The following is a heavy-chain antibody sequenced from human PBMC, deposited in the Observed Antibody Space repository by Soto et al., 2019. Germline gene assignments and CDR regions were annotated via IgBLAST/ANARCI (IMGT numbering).Heavy chain of an antibody. Sequence: ASVKVSCKASGYTFTSYYMHWVRQAPGQGLEWMGITKPSGGSTSYAQKFQGRVTMTRDTSTSTVYMELSSLRSEDTAVYYCAREYSPDYYYRYTDVWGKGPTVTVSS. J-gene: IGHJ6*03. CDR1: GYTFTSYY. V-gene: IGHV1-46*03. CDR2: TKPSGGST. D-gene: IGHD5-18*01. CDR3: AREYSPDYYYRYTDV.